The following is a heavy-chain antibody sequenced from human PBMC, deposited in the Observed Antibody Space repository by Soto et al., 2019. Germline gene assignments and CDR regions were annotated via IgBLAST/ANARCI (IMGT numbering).Heavy chain of an antibody. CDR3: ARAGFYSGFYGSDAFDI. CDR1: GYTFTSYY. J-gene: IGHJ3*02. Sequence: GASVKVSCKASGYTFTSYYMHWVRQAPGQGLEWMGIINPSGGSTSYAQKFQGRVTMTRDTSTSTVYMELSSLRSEDTAVYYCARAGFYSGFYGSDAFDIWGQGTMVTVSS. D-gene: IGHD3-22*01. V-gene: IGHV1-46*01. CDR2: INPSGGST.